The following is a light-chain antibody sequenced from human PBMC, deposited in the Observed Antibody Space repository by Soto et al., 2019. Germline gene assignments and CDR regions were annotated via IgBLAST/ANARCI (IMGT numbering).Light chain of an antibody. CDR1: SIDVGGYDF. CDR3: CSYAGDLAL. CDR2: DVS. Sequence: QSALTQPRSGSGAPGQAVTISCTGTSIDVGGYDFVSWYQQHPGKAPKLMISDVSKRPSGVPDRFSGSKSGNTASLTISGLQAEDEADYYCCSYAGDLALFGGGTKVTVL. V-gene: IGLV2-11*01. J-gene: IGLJ2*01.